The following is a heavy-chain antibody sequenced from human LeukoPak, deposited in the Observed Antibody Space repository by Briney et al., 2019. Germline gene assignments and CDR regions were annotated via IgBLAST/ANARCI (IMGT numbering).Heavy chain of an antibody. CDR1: GGSISGYY. Sequence: SETLSLTCTVSGGSISGYYWSWIRQPPGEGLEWIGYIYYSGSTNYNPSLKSRVTISVDTSKNQFSLKLRSVTAADTAVYYCARGTMMVGPWGQGTLVTVSS. J-gene: IGHJ5*02. CDR2: IYYSGST. D-gene: IGHD3-22*01. V-gene: IGHV4-59*01. CDR3: ARGTMMVGP.